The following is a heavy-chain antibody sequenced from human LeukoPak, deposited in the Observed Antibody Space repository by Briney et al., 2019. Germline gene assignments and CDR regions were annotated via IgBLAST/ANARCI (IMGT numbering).Heavy chain of an antibody. Sequence: GGSLRLSCAASGFTFSSYAMTWVRQAPGKGLEWVSLLYSAGSTNYADSVKGRFTISRDDSKNTVYLQMNSLRAEDTAVYYCARWTNFHAFDIWGQGTLVTVSS. CDR2: LYSAGST. V-gene: IGHV3-23*03. CDR3: ARWTNFHAFDI. J-gene: IGHJ3*02. CDR1: GFTFSSYA. D-gene: IGHD1-1*01.